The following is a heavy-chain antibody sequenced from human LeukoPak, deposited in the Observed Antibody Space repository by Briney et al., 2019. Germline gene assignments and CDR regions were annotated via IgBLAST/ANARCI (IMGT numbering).Heavy chain of an antibody. CDR2: INPNSGGT. CDR1: GYTFTGYY. V-gene: IGHV1-2*02. Sequence: ASVKVSCKASGYTFTGYYMHWVRPAPGQGLEWMGWINPNSGGTNYAQKFQGRVTMTRDTSISTAYMELSRLRSDDTAVYYCARIVPVVAATESAFDYWGQGTLVTVSS. D-gene: IGHD2-15*01. CDR3: ARIVPVVAATESAFDY. J-gene: IGHJ4*02.